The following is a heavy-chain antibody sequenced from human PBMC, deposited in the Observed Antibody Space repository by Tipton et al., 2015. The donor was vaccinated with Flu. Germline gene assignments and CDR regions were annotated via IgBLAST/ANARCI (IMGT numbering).Heavy chain of an antibody. Sequence: SLRLSCAASGFTFSSYAMSWVRQAPGKGLEWVSAISGSGGSTYYADSVKGRFTISRDNSKNTLYLQMNSLRAEDTAVYYCAKASPGVRFLEWFGDYWGQGTLVTVSS. D-gene: IGHD3-3*01. CDR2: ISGSGGST. CDR1: GFTFSSYA. V-gene: IGHV3-23*01. CDR3: AKASPGVRFLEWFGDY. J-gene: IGHJ4*02.